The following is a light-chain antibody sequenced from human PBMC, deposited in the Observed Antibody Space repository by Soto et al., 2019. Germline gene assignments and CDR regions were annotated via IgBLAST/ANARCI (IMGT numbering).Light chain of an antibody. Sequence: EIVMTQSPATLSVSPGERATLSCRASQTVIRNLAWYPQKPGQTPRLLIFGASTRATGIPARFSGSGYGTEFTLTIRSLQPEDFAGYYCQQHAVWPPQTFGQGTQGEIK. CDR2: GAS. CDR1: QTVIRN. CDR3: QQHAVWPPQT. V-gene: IGKV3-15*01. J-gene: IGKJ1*01.